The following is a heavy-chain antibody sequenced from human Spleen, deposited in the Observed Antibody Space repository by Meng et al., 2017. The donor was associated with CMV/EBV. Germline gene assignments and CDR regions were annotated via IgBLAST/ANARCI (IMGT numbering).Heavy chain of an antibody. V-gene: IGHV1-18*01. D-gene: IGHD1-26*01. CDR1: CYTFTRYG. Sequence: VSCNASCYTFTRYGISWVRQAPGQGLEWMGWIRAYNGNTNYAQKLQGRVTMTTHTSTSTAYMELRSLRSDDTAVYYCARDAGAIDYWGQGTLVTVS. J-gene: IGHJ4*02. CDR3: ARDAGAIDY. CDR2: IRAYNGNT.